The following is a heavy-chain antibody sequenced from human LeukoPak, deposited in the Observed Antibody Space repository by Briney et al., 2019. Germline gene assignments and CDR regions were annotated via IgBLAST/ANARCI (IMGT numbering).Heavy chain of an antibody. J-gene: IGHJ4*02. Sequence: GASVKVSCKASGYTFTGYYMHWVRQAPGQGLEWMGWINPNSGGTNYAQKFQGRVTMTRDTSISTAYMELSRLRSDDTAVYYCAREGVGATGLRGLGLGDWGQGTLVTVSS. CDR3: AREGVGATGLRGLGLGD. D-gene: IGHD1-26*01. CDR2: INPNSGGT. V-gene: IGHV1-2*02. CDR1: GYTFTGYY.